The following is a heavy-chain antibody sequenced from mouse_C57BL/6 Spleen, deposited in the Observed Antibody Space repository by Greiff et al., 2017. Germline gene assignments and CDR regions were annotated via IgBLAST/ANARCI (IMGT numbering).Heavy chain of an antibody. CDR1: GYTFTSYW. Sequence: QVQLQQPGAELVRPGSSVKLSCKASGYTFTSYWMHWVKQRPIQGLEWIGNIDPSDSETHYNQKFKDKATLTVDKSSSTAYMQLSSLTSEDSAVDYCARDPLLRYFDYWGQGTTLTVSS. V-gene: IGHV1-52*01. D-gene: IGHD1-1*01. J-gene: IGHJ2*01. CDR3: ARDPLLRYFDY. CDR2: IDPSDSET.